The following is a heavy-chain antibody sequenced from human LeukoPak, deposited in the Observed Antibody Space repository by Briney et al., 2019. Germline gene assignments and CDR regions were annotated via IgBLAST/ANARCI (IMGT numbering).Heavy chain of an antibody. Sequence: ASVKVSCKASGYTFTSYYMHWVRQAPGQGLEWMGIINPSGGSTSYAQKFQGRVTMTRDTSTSTVYMELSSLRSEDTAVYYCARVPDCSSTSCYTVSSLGYGMDVWGQGTTVTVSS. CDR2: INPSGGST. V-gene: IGHV1-46*01. J-gene: IGHJ6*02. CDR3: ARVPDCSSTSCYTVSSLGYGMDV. D-gene: IGHD2-2*02. CDR1: GYTFTSYY.